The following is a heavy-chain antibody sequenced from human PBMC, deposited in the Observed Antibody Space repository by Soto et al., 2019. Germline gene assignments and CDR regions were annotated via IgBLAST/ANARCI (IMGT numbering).Heavy chain of an antibody. J-gene: IGHJ6*02. CDR1: GGTLSSSA. Sequence: GASVKVSCKASGGTLSSSAISWVRKAPGQGLEWMGGIIPIFGTANYAHKFLGRVTITADESTSTAYMELSSLRSEDTAVYYCARVGEWLRDKYSCYFDGMDVWLHGTTDTV. CDR2: IIPIFGTA. V-gene: IGHV1-69*13. D-gene: IGHD5-12*01. CDR3: ARVGEWLRDKYSCYFDGMDV.